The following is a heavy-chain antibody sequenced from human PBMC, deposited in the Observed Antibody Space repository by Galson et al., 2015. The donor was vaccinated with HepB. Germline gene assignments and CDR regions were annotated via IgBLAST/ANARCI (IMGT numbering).Heavy chain of an antibody. CDR1: GFTFSGSA. V-gene: IGHV3-73*01. CDR2: IRSKANSYAT. CDR3: TRRYCSSTSCYAGYNWFDP. Sequence: SLRLSCAASGFTFSGSAMHWARQASGKGLEWVGRIRSKANSYATAYAASVKGRFTISRDDSKNTAYLQMNSLKTEDTAVYFCTRRYCSSTSCYAGYNWFDPWGQGTLVTVSS. D-gene: IGHD2-2*01. J-gene: IGHJ5*02.